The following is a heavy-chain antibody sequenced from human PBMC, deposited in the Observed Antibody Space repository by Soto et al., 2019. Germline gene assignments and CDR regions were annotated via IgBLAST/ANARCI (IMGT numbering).Heavy chain of an antibody. V-gene: IGHV3-48*01. CDR3: ARDISRPDFWSGYYTSYYYGMDV. D-gene: IGHD3-3*01. Sequence: PGGSLRLSCAASGFTFSIYHRNWVRQAPGKGLEWVSYITSSSNTIYYADSVKGRFTISRDNAKNSLYLQMNSLRAEDTAVYYCARDISRPDFWSGYYTSYYYGMDVWGQGTPVTAP. J-gene: IGHJ6*02. CDR2: ITSSSNTI. CDR1: GFTFSIYH.